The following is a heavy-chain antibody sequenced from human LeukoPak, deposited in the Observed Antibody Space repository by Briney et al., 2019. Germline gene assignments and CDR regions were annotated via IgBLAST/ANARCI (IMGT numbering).Heavy chain of an antibody. V-gene: IGHV4-34*01. D-gene: IGHD6-19*01. CDR2: INHSGST. CDR1: GGSFSGYY. Sequence: SETLSLTCAVYGGSFSGYYWSWIRQPPGKGLEWIGEINHSGSTNYNPSLRSRVTISLDTSKNQFSLNLNSVTAADTAVYYCARASGWYGDYFDSWGQGTLVSVSS. CDR3: ARASGWYGDYFDS. J-gene: IGHJ4*02.